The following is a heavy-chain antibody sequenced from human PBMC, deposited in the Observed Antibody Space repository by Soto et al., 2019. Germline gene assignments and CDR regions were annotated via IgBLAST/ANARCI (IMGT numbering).Heavy chain of an antibody. CDR3: AHRGSSWLFDY. CDR2: IYWDDDK. V-gene: IGHV2-5*02. D-gene: IGHD6-13*01. Sequence: QITLKESGPTLVKPTQTLTLTCTFSGFSLSTSGVGVGWIRQPPGKALEWLALIYWDDDKRYSPSLKTRLTDTKDTSKNQVDLTMTNMDLVDTATYYCAHRGSSWLFDYWGQGTLVTISS. CDR1: GFSLSTSGVG. J-gene: IGHJ4*02.